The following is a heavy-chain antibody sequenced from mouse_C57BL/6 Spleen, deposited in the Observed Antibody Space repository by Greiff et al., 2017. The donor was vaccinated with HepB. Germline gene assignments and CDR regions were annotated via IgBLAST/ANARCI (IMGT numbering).Heavy chain of an antibody. V-gene: IGHV1-26*01. CDR3: ARYWFAH. CDR1: GYTFTDYY. Sequence: EVQLQQSGPELVKPGASVKISCKTSGYTFTDYYMNGVKQSHGKSLEWIGDINPNNGGTSYNQKFKGKATLTVDKSSSTAYMELRSLTSEDSAVYYCARYWFAHWGQGTLATVSA. J-gene: IGHJ3*01. CDR2: INPNNGGT.